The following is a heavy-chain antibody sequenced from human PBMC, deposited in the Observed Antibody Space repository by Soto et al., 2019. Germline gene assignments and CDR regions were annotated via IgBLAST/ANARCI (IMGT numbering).Heavy chain of an antibody. CDR3: ATDYGYYGSGHWNY. D-gene: IGHD3-10*01. Sequence: PGGSLRLSCEASGFTFSNHGMHWVRQAPGKGLEWVALIWYDGSNKFYADSVKGRFTISRDNSKNTLYLQMNSLRAEDTAVYYCATDYGYYGSGHWNYWGQGTLGTVSS. V-gene: IGHV3-33*01. CDR2: IWYDGSNK. CDR1: GFTFSNHG. J-gene: IGHJ4*02.